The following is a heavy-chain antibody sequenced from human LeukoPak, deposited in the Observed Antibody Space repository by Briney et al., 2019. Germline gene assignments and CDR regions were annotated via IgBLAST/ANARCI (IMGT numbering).Heavy chain of an antibody. CDR2: IYTSGST. Sequence: SETLSLTCTVSGGSISSGSYYWSWIRQPAGKGLEWIGRIYTSGSTNYNPSLKSRVTISVDTSKNQFSLKLSSVTAADTAVYYCAREGRDYGDPEDAFDIWGQGTMVTVSS. CDR3: AREGRDYGDPEDAFDI. V-gene: IGHV4-61*02. D-gene: IGHD4-17*01. J-gene: IGHJ3*02. CDR1: GGSISSGSYY.